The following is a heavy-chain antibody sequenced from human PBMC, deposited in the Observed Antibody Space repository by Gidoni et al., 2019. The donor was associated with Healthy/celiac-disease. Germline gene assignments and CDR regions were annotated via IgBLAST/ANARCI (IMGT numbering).Heavy chain of an antibody. V-gene: IGHV2-70*01. D-gene: IGHD5-18*01. CDR1: GFSLSTSGMC. CDR2: IDWDDDK. CDR3: ARSGYSYGCNWFDP. Sequence: QVTLRESGPALVKPTQTLPLTCTFSGFSLSTSGMCVSWIRQPPGKALEWLALIDWDDDKYYSTSLKTRLTISKDTSKNQVVLTMTNMDPVDTATYYCARSGYSYGCNWFDPWGQGTLVTVSS. J-gene: IGHJ5*02.